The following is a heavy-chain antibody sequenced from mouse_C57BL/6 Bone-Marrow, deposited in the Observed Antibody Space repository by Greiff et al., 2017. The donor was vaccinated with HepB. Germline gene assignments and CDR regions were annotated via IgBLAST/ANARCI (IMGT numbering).Heavy chain of an antibody. CDR3: TRDRGYYYGSSYVPFDY. CDR2: ISSGGDYI. Sequence: EVKVVESGEGLVKPGGSLKLSCAASGFTFSSYAMSWVRQTPEKRLEWVAYISSGGDYIYYADTVKGRFTISRDNARNTLYLQMSSLKSEDTAMYYCTRDRGYYYGSSYVPFDYWGQGTTLTVSS. V-gene: IGHV5-9-1*02. CDR1: GFTFSSYA. D-gene: IGHD1-1*01. J-gene: IGHJ2*01.